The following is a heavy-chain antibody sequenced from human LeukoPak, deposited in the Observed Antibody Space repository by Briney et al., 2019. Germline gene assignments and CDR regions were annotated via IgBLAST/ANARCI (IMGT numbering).Heavy chain of an antibody. CDR1: GFSLSTSGMC. J-gene: IGHJ5*02. CDR3: ARTLMVRGQGGNWFDP. D-gene: IGHD3-10*01. CDR2: IDWDDDK. V-gene: IGHV2-70*11. Sequence: QSGPTLVKPTQTLTLTCTFSGFSLSTSGMCVSWIRQPPGKALEWLARIDWDDDKYYSTSLKTRLPISKDTSKNQVVLTMTNMDPVDTATYYCARTLMVRGQGGNWFDPWGQGTLVTVSS.